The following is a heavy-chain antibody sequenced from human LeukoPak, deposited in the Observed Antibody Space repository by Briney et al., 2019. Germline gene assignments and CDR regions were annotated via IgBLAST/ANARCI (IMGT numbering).Heavy chain of an antibody. V-gene: IGHV3-20*04. J-gene: IGHJ4*02. Sequence: RPGGSLRLSCAASGFTFDDYGMSWVRQAPGKVLEWVSGINWNGGSTGYADSVKGRFTISRDNAKNSLYLQMNSLRAEDTALYYCARAVGATNYFDYWGQGTLVTVSS. CDR2: INWNGGST. CDR3: ARAVGATNYFDY. CDR1: GFTFDDYG. D-gene: IGHD1-26*01.